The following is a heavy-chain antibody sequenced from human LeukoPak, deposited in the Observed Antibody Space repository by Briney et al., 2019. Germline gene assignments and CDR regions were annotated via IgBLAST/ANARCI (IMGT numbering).Heavy chain of an antibody. V-gene: IGHV3-30*02. D-gene: IGHD3-22*01. J-gene: IGHJ4*02. Sequence: PGGSLRLSCAASGFTFSSYGMHWVRQAPGKGLEWVAFIRYDGSNKYYADSVKGRFTISRDNSKNTLYLQMNSLRAEDTAVYYCAKASYYYDSSGYYYDYWGQGTLVTASS. CDR2: IRYDGSNK. CDR3: AKASYYYDSSGYYYDY. CDR1: GFTFSSYG.